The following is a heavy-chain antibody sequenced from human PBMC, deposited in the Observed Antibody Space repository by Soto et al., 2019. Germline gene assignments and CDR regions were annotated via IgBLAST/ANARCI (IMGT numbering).Heavy chain of an antibody. D-gene: IGHD2-15*01. CDR1: GGSDSSGSYY. J-gene: IGHJ3*02. CDR2: IYYSGST. V-gene: IGHV4-61*01. CDR3: ARDIRYCTGGSCYPGAFDI. Sequence: QVQLQESGPGLVKPSETLSLTCTVSGGSDSSGSYYWSWIRQPPGKGLEWIGYIYYSGSTNYNPSLKSRVTISADTSKNQFSLKLSSVTAADTAVYYCARDIRYCTGGSCYPGAFDIWGQGAMVTVSS.